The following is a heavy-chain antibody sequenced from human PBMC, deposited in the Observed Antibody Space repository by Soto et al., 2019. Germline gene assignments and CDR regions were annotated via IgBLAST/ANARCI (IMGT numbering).Heavy chain of an antibody. D-gene: IGHD1-1*01. CDR2: IIPIFGTA. Sequence: QVQLVQSGAEVKKPGSSVKVSCKASGGTFSSYAISWVRQAPGQGLEWMGGIIPIFGTANYAQKFEGRVTVTADEATSTADMELSSLRSEHIAVYYCARDSTTGNDETAWGQGTLLPVSS. V-gene: IGHV1-69*01. J-gene: IGHJ4*02. CDR3: ARDSTTGNDETA. CDR1: GGTFSSYA.